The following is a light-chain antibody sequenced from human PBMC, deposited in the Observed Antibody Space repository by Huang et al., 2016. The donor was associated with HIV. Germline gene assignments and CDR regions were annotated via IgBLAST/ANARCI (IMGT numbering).Light chain of an antibody. J-gene: IGKJ5*01. CDR3: QQYDNWPLT. CDR1: HSVSSN. CDR2: GAS. Sequence: ASHSVSSNLAWYQQKPGQAPRLLIHGASTRATGIPARFSGSGSGTEFTLAISSLQSEDSGVYFCQQYDNWPLTFGQGTRLEMK. V-gene: IGKV3-15*01.